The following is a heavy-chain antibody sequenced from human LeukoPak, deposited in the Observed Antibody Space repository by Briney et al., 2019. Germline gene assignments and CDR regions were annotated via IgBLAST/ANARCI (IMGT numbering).Heavy chain of an antibody. Sequence: AETLSLTCAVYGWSFNDYYWNWIRQPPGKGLEWIGEINARGDTNYNPSLKSRVTIYVDSSKNQFSLTLTSMIAADTAIYYCARGQVTAGRGYNWFDPWGQGTLVTVAS. D-gene: IGHD2-2*01. CDR3: ARGQVTAGRGYNWFDP. V-gene: IGHV4-34*01. CDR2: INARGDT. J-gene: IGHJ5*02. CDR1: GWSFNDYY.